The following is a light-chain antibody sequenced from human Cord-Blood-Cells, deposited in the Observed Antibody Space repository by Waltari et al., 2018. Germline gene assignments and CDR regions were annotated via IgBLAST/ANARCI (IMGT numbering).Light chain of an antibody. V-gene: IGKV3D-20*01. CDR1: QSVSSSY. CDR3: QQYGSSPPT. Sequence: EIVLTQSPATLSLSPGERATLSCGASQSVSSSYLAWYQQKPGLAPRILIYDASSRATGIPDRFSGSGSGTDFTLTISRLEPEDFAVYYCQQYGSSPPTFGQGTKVEIK. CDR2: DAS. J-gene: IGKJ1*01.